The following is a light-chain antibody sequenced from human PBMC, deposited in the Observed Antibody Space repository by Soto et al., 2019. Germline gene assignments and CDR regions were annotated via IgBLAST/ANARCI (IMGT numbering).Light chain of an antibody. CDR3: SSYAGTNNHHV. V-gene: IGLV2-8*01. CDR2: EVT. J-gene: IGLJ1*01. Sequence: QSALTQPASVSGSPGQSITISCTGTSSDVGGYNYVSWYQQHPGKAPKLIIYEVTKRPSGVPDRFSGSKSGNTASLTVSGLQAEDEADYYCSSYAGTNNHHVFGTGTKLTVL. CDR1: SSDVGGYNY.